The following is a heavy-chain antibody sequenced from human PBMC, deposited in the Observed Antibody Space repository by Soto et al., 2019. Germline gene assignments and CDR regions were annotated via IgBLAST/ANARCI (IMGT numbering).Heavy chain of an antibody. V-gene: IGHV1-3*01. Sequence: ASWKVSGKASGYTFTTYGIHWVRQAPGQGREWLGCINAGNGDTKYSQKFQCRFTITRDKSASTVYMELSSLRSEDTAVYYCARDLGVVVIDYWGQGALVTVSS. CDR2: INAGNGDT. J-gene: IGHJ4*02. CDR1: GYTFTTYG. CDR3: ARDLGVVVIDY. D-gene: IGHD3-22*01.